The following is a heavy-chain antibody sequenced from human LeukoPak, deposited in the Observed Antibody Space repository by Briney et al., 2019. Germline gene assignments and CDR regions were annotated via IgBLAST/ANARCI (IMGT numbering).Heavy chain of an antibody. CDR2: IIPIFGIA. Sequence: SVKVSCKASGGTFSSYAISWVRQAPGQGLEWMGGIIPIFGIANYAQKFQGRVTITTDESTSTAYMELSSLRSEDTAVYYCARDPGIRHPQEAFDIWGQGTMVTVSS. CDR1: GGTFSSYA. CDR3: ARDPGIRHPQEAFDI. J-gene: IGHJ3*02. V-gene: IGHV1-69*05.